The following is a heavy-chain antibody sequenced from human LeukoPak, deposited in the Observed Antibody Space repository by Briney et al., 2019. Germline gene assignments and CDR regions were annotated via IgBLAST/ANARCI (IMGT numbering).Heavy chain of an antibody. V-gene: IGHV3-33*06. D-gene: IGHD6-19*01. CDR2: IWYDGSNK. J-gene: IGHJ4*02. CDR1: GFTFSSYG. CDR3: AKKGSGWFFDY. Sequence: GRSLRLSCAASGFTFSSYGLHWVRQAPGKGLEWVAVIWYDGSNKYYADSVKGRLTISRDNTKNTLYLQMNSLRAEDTAVYYCAKKGSGWFFDYWGQGTLVTVPS.